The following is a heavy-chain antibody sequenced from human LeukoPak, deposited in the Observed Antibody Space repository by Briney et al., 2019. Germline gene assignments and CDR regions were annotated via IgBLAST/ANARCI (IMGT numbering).Heavy chain of an antibody. CDR2: IYYSGST. D-gene: IGHD2-21*01. CDR1: GGSISSSSYY. CDR3: AKDVIWDI. V-gene: IGHV4-39*07. Sequence: SETLSLTCTVSGGSISSSSYYWGWIRQPPGKGLEWIGSIYYSGSTYYNPSLKSRVTISVDTSKNQFSLKLSSVTAADTAVYYCAKDVIWDIWGQGTMVTVSS. J-gene: IGHJ3*02.